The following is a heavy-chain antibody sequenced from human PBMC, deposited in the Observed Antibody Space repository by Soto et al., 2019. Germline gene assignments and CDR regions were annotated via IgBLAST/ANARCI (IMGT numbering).Heavy chain of an antibody. D-gene: IGHD6-19*01. V-gene: IGHV3-74*01. CDR2: INSDGSST. CDR1: GFTFSSYW. J-gene: IGHJ4*02. CDR3: ARESLRSSGYYYFDY. Sequence: EVHLVESGGGLVQPGGSLRLSCAASGFTFSSYWMHWVRQAPGKGLVWVSRINSDGSSTTYADSVKGRFTVSRDNAXXTLYLQMNSLRAEDTAVFFCARESLRSSGYYYFDYWGQGTLVTVSS.